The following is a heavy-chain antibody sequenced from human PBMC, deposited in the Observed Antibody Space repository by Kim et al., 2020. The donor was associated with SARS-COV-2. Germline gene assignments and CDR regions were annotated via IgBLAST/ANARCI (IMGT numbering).Heavy chain of an antibody. J-gene: IGHJ4*02. D-gene: IGHD3-10*01. CDR2: IYYSGST. CDR3: GRIRGYIDY. CDR1: GGSLSSNY. Sequence: SETLSLTCSVSGGSLSSNYWSWIRQPPGKALEWIGNIYYSGSTNYNPSLKSRVTISVDTSKNQFSLKLSSVTTADTAIYFCGRIRGYIDYWGQGTLVTVSS. V-gene: IGHV4-59*13.